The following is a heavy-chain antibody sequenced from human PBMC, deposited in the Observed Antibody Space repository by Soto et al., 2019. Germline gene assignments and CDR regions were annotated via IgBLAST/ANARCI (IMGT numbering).Heavy chain of an antibody. V-gene: IGHV3-33*01. D-gene: IGHD5-18*01. J-gene: IGHJ4*02. CDR3: ARDARGYSWTPPGFDY. Sequence: GGSLRLSCAASGFTFSSYGMHWVRQAPGKGLEWVAVIWYDGSNKYYADSVKGRFTISRDNSKNTLYLQMNSLRAEDTAVYYCARDARGYSWTPPGFDYWGQGTLVTVSS. CDR1: GFTFSSYG. CDR2: IWYDGSNK.